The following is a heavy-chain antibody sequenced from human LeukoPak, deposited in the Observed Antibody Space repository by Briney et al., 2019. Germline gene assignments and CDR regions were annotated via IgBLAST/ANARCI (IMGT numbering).Heavy chain of an antibody. CDR3: ARDGSSVFGVVILDSIQFNWFDP. CDR2: INPNSGGT. CDR1: GYTFTGYY. Sequence: GASVKVSCKASGYTFTGYYMHWVRQAPGQGLEWMGRINPNSGGTNYAQKFQGRVTMTRDTSISTAYMELSRLRSDDTAVYYCARDGSSVFGVVILDSIQFNWFDPWGQGTLVTVSS. J-gene: IGHJ5*02. D-gene: IGHD3-3*02. V-gene: IGHV1-2*06.